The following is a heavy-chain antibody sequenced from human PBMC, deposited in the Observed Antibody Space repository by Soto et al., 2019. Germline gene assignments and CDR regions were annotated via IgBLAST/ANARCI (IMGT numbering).Heavy chain of an antibody. CDR1: GFSLSTSGVG. V-gene: IGHV2-5*01. CDR2: IYWNDDK. Sequence: SGPTLVNPTQTLTLTCSFSGFSLSTSGVGVNWIRQPPGKALEWLALIYWNDDKRYSPSLKSRLTITKDTSKNQVVLTMTNMDPVDTATYYCARQTTGSLVVPVATIHYYYNGLDVWGQGTSVTVSS. CDR3: ARQTTGSLVVPVATIHYYYNGLDV. D-gene: IGHD2-2*01. J-gene: IGHJ6*02.